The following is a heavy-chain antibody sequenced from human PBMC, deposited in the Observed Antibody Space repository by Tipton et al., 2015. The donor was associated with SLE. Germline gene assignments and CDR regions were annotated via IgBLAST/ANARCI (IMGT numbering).Heavy chain of an antibody. D-gene: IGHD1-14*01. J-gene: IGHJ3*01. V-gene: IGHV4-59*08. CDR1: GGSISSYY. CDR2: VYHSGST. Sequence: TLSLTCTVSGGSISSYYWSWIRQPPGKGLEWIATVYHSGSTYYNPSLKSRATISVDTSKNQFSLTLRSVTAADTAVYFCARSGSAFDVWGQGTVVTVSS. CDR3: ARSGSAFDV.